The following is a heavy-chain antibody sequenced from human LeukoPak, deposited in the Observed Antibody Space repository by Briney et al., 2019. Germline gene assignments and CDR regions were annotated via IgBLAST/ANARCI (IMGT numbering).Heavy chain of an antibody. CDR2: INASGSST. J-gene: IGHJ6*04. Sequence: GGSLRLSCAASGFTFINYAMSWVRQAPGKGLEWVSAINASGSSTYYAHSVKGRFTISRDNSKNTLYLQMNSLRAEDTAVYYCANDVGSSTTPDVWGKGTTVAVSS. V-gene: IGHV3-23*01. CDR1: GFTFINYA. D-gene: IGHD2-15*01. CDR3: ANDVGSSTTPDV.